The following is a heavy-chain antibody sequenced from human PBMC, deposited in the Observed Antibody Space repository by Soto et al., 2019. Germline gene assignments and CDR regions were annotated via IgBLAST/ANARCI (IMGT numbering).Heavy chain of an antibody. CDR2: ISAYNGNT. CDR1: GYTFTSYG. CDR3: ARLYYYDTSGYYYVEDF. J-gene: IGHJ4*02. V-gene: IGHV1-18*01. Sequence: ASVKVSCKASGYTFTSYGISWVRQAPGQGLEWMGWISAYNGNTNYAQKLQGRVTMTTDTSTSTAYMELRSLRSDDTAVYYCARLYYYDTSGYYYVEDFWGQGTLVTVSS. D-gene: IGHD3-22*01.